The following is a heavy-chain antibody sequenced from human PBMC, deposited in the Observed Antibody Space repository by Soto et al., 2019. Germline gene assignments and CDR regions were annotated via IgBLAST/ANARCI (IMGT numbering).Heavy chain of an antibody. CDR3: ERSSTSANYFDY. CDR1: GGSISSGGYY. V-gene: IGHV4-31*03. D-gene: IGHD2-2*01. CDR2: IYYSGST. Sequence: SETLSLTCTVSGGSISSGGYYWSWIRQHPGKGLEWIGYIYYSGSTYYNPSLKSRVTISVDTSKNQFSLKLNSVTAADTAVYYCERSSTSANYFDYWGQGTLVTVSS. J-gene: IGHJ4*02.